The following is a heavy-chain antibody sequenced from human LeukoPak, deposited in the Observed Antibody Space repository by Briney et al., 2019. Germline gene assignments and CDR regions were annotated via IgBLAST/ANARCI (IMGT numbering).Heavy chain of an antibody. V-gene: IGHV3-23*01. CDR1: GFTFSSYG. J-gene: IGHJ3*02. CDR3: AKEGRHLRFTMVRGVIITRAFDI. CDR2: ISGSGGST. D-gene: IGHD3-10*01. Sequence: GGSLRLSCAASGFTFSSYGMSWVRQAPGRGLEWVSAISGSGGSTYYADSVKGRFTISRDNSKNTLYLQMNSLRAEDTAVYYCAKEGRHLRFTMVRGVIITRAFDIWGQGTMVTVSS.